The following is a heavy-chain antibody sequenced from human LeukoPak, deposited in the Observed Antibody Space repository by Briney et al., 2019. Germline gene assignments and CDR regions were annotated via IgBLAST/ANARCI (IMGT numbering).Heavy chain of an antibody. CDR3: ERDYCGGDCYEAFDI. V-gene: IGHV1-46*01. CDR2: INPSVGST. J-gene: IGHJ3*02. Sequence: TSVTVSCTASGYTFTSYYMHWVRQAPGQGLEWMGIINPSVGSTSYAQKFQGRVTMTRAVSTATVYMELRSMSSQDTAVDYCERDYCGGDCYEAFDIWGQGTMVTVSS. D-gene: IGHD2-21*02. CDR1: GYTFTSYY.